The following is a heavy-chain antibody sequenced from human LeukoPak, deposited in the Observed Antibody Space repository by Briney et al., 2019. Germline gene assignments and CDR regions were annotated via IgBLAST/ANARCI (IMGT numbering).Heavy chain of an antibody. CDR3: ARDRDYYFDY. CDR1: GFTFSSYW. V-gene: IGHV3-74*01. Sequence: PGGSLRLSCAASGFTFSSYWMHWVRQAPGKGLVRVSRINSDGSSTSYADSVKGRFTISRDNAKNTLYLQMNSLRAEDTAVYYCARDRDYYFDYWGQGTLVTVSS. J-gene: IGHJ4*02. CDR2: INSDGSST. D-gene: IGHD5-24*01.